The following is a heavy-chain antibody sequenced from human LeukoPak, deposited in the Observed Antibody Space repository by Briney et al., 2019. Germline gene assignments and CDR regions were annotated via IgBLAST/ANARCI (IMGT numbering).Heavy chain of an antibody. Sequence: GGSLRLSCAASGFTVSSNYMSWVRQAPGKGLEWVSVIYSGGSTHYADSVKGRFTISRHNSKNTLYLQMNSLRAEDTAVYYCARDRDGYSVDAFDIWGQGTMVTVSS. CDR2: IYSGGST. D-gene: IGHD5-24*01. CDR1: GFTVSSNY. V-gene: IGHV3-53*04. CDR3: ARDRDGYSVDAFDI. J-gene: IGHJ3*02.